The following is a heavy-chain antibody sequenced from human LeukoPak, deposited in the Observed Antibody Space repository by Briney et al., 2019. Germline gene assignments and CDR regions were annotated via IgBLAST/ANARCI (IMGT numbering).Heavy chain of an antibody. CDR3: ARGGAGATGYYSGILYYFDY. CDR1: GFTVSSNY. V-gene: IGHV3-53*01. CDR2: IYSGGST. D-gene: IGHD3-9*01. Sequence: PGGSLRLSCAASGFTVSSNYMSWVRQAPGKGLEWVSVIYSGGSTYYADSVKGRFTISRDNSKNTLYLQMNSLRAEDTAVYYCARGGAGATGYYSGILYYFDYWGQGTLVTVSS. J-gene: IGHJ4*02.